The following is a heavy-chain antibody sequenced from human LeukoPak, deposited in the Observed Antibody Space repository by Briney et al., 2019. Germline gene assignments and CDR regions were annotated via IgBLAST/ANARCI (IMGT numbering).Heavy chain of an antibody. CDR2: INPSGDST. J-gene: IGHJ5*02. Sequence: GASVKVSCKASGYSFTSYSIHWVRQAPGQGLEWMGIINPSGDSTSHAQKFQGRVTMTRDMSTSTVYMELSSLRSEDTAVYYCARGHGSGYTNWFDPWGQGTQVTVSS. D-gene: IGHD3-10*01. V-gene: IGHV1-46*01. CDR1: GYSFTSYS. CDR3: ARGHGSGYTNWFDP.